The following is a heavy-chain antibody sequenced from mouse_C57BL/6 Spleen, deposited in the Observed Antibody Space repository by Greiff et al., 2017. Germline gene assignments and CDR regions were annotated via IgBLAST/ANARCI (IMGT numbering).Heavy chain of an antibody. CDR3: ARSGYYGSSYIYWYFDV. Sequence: VQLQQSGAELVKPGASVKISCKASGYAFSSYWMNWVKQRPGKGLEWIGQIYPGDGDTNYNGKFKGKATLTADKSSSTAYMQLSSLTSEDSAVYFCARSGYYGSSYIYWYFDVWGTGTTVTVSS. CDR1: GYAFSSYW. D-gene: IGHD1-1*01. J-gene: IGHJ1*03. V-gene: IGHV1-80*01. CDR2: IYPGDGDT.